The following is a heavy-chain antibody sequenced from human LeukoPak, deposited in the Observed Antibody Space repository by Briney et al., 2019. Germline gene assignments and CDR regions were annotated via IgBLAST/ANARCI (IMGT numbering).Heavy chain of an antibody. CDR2: ISGSSAPRDDT. CDR1: GFNFGSTV. CDR3: AINPTGFPNWLGP. J-gene: IGHJ5*02. D-gene: IGHD1-14*01. V-gene: IGHV3-23*01. Sequence: GGSLRLSCAASGFNFGSTVMSWVRQAPNKGLEWLSVISGSSAPRDDTYYADSVQGRFTISRDNSKSTLYLQMNSLRVEDTAVYFCAINPTGFPNWLGPWGQGTLVTVSS.